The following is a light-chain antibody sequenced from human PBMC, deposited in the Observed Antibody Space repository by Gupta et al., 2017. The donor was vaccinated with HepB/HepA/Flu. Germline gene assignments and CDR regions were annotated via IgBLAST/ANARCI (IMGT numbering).Light chain of an antibody. CDR1: QSISSNY. CDR2: GAS. Sequence: EIVLTQSPGTLSLSPGESAALSCRASQSISSNYLAWYQQKPGQPPRLLIYGASSRATGIPDRFSGSGSGTDFTLTISRLEPEDFAVYYCQQYGSSPWTFGQGTNVEIK. V-gene: IGKV3-20*01. J-gene: IGKJ1*01. CDR3: QQYGSSPWT.